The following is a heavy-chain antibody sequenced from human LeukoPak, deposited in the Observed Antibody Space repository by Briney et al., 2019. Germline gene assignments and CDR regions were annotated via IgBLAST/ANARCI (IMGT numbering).Heavy chain of an antibody. CDR1: GCTFSSYW. CDR2: IKQDGSEK. V-gene: IGHV3-7*01. Sequence: PGGSLILCCAAAGCTFSSYWMSWVRQAPGEGLEWVANIKQDGSEKYYVDSVKGRFTISRDNAKNSLYRQMNSLRAEESAVYYCARATRRDSSGYYYKDYWGQGTPVTVSS. D-gene: IGHD3-22*01. J-gene: IGHJ4*02. CDR3: ARATRRDSSGYYYKDY.